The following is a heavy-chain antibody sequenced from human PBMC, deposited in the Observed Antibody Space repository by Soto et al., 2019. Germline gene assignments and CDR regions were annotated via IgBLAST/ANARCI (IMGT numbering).Heavy chain of an antibody. CDR1: GVSLCRWS. D-gene: IGHD1-26*01. CDR3: AKDQKWDLPHYLDH. V-gene: IGHV3-23*01. CDR2: ISGSGGST. J-gene: IGHJ4*02. Sequence: WGFLWEARGVRGVSLCRWSPGLVRQGPGKGLEWVSTISGSGGSTFYADSVKGRFTISRDNSKNTLYLQMNSLRAEDTAVYHCAKDQKWDLPHYLDHWGQGTLVTVSS.